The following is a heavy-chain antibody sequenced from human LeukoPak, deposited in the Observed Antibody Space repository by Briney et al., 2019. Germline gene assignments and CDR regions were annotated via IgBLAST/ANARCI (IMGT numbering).Heavy chain of an antibody. Sequence: ASVKVSCKASGYTFTSYGISWVRQAPGQGLELKGWISGYNSKTNYAQKFQRRITMTTDTSTSTAYMELSSLRSDDTAVYYCARSLWLGELDYWGQGTLVTVSS. CDR3: ARSLWLGELDY. CDR2: ISGYNSKT. J-gene: IGHJ4*02. D-gene: IGHD3-10*01. CDR1: GYTFTSYG. V-gene: IGHV1-18*01.